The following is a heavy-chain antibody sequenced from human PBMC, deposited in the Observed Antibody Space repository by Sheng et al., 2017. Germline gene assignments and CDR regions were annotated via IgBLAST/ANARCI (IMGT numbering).Heavy chain of an antibody. V-gene: IGHV4-30-2*01. CDR1: GGSISSGGYS. J-gene: IGHJ6*03. CDR2: IYHSGST. Sequence: QLQLQESGSGLVKPSQTLSLTCAVSGGSISSGGYSWSWIRQPPGKGLEWIGYIYHSGSTYYNPSLKSRVTISVDRSKNQFSLKLSSVTAADTAVYYCARGRGWADYYYYMDVWGPRGPRVTVSS. CDR3: ARGRGWADYYYYMDV. D-gene: IGHD3-16*01.